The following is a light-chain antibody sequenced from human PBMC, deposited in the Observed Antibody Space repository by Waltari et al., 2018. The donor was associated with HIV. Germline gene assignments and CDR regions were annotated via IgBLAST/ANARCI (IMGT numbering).Light chain of an antibody. J-gene: IGLJ1*01. V-gene: IGLV2-11*01. Sequence: QSALTQPRSVSGSPAQSVTISCTGSYTDVGRYHYVSWYQQHPGKAPKLLIYDVNKRPSGVPDRCSGSKSGNTASLTISGLQTEDEADYYCCSYAGSSYVFGTETKVTVL. CDR1: YTDVGRYHY. CDR2: DVN. CDR3: CSYAGSSYV.